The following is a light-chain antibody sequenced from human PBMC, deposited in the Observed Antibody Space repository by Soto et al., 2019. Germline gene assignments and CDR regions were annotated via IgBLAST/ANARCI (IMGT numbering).Light chain of an antibody. CDR1: QVISNY. J-gene: IGKJ3*01. CDR2: AAS. CDR3: QKYNSAPCT. Sequence: DIQMTQSPSSLSASVGDRVTMTCRASQVISNYLAWYQQKPGEVPKLLIYAASTLQSGVPSRFSGSGSGTDFTLTISSLQPEDVATYYCQKYNSAPCTFGPGTKVDFK. V-gene: IGKV1-27*01.